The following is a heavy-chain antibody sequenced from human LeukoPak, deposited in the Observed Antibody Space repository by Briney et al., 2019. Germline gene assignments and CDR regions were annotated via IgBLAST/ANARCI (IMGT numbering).Heavy chain of an antibody. CDR3: AAAGSYGDYRD. D-gene: IGHD4-17*01. CDR2: IYSGGST. Sequence: GGSLRLSCAASGFTVSSNYMSWVRQAPGKGLEWVSVIYSGGSTYYADSVKGRFTVSRDNSKNTLYLQMNSLRAEDTAVYYCAAAGSYGDYRDWGQGTLVTVSS. CDR1: GFTVSSNY. V-gene: IGHV3-66*01. J-gene: IGHJ4*02.